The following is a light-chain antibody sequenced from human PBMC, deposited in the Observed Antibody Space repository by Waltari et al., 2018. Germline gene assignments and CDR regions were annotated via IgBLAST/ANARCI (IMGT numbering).Light chain of an antibody. CDR2: DAS. V-gene: IGKV3-11*01. Sequence: DIVLTQSPATPSLSPGERATLSCRASQSVSSYLAWYQQKPGQAPRLLIYDASNRATGIPARFSGSGSGTDFTLTISSLEPEDFAVYFCQQRSNWPPVYTFGQGTKLDIK. J-gene: IGKJ2*01. CDR3: QQRSNWPPVYT. CDR1: QSVSSY.